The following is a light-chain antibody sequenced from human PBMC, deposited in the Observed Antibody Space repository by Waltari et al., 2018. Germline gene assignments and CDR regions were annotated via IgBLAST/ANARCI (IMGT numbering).Light chain of an antibody. CDR1: QSIGRS. Sequence: TVVTQSPATLSMSPGERATLSCRTSQSIGRSLAWYQQRPGQAPRFLIYRASTSATGIPDRFSGSGSETEFTLTISSLQSEDIAVYYCQQYNNWPPGTFGQGTKVEI. CDR2: RAS. CDR3: QQYNNWPPGT. V-gene: IGKV3-15*01. J-gene: IGKJ1*01.